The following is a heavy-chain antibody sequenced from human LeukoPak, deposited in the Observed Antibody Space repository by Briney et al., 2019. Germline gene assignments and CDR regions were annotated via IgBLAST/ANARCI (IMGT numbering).Heavy chain of an antibody. D-gene: IGHD3-10*01. CDR3: AREPMVRGVDWLRGFDP. V-gene: IGHV4-34*01. Sequence: PSETLSLTCAVYGGSFSGYYWSWIRQPPGKGLEWIGEINHSGSTNYNPSLKSRVTISVDTSKNQFSLQLSSVTAADTAVYYCAREPMVRGVDWLRGFDPWGQGTLVTVSS. J-gene: IGHJ5*02. CDR2: INHSGST. CDR1: GGSFSGYY.